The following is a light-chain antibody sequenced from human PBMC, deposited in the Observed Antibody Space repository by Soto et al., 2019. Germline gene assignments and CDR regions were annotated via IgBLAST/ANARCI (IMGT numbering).Light chain of an antibody. Sequence: QSVLTQPPSVSAAPGQRVTISCSGSSSNIPNNYVSWYQQLPGTGPKLLIYDNDKRPSGIPDRFSGSKSGTAASLAIRGLRAEDEADYYCAAWDDSLSAHVVFGGGTQLTVL. CDR2: DND. CDR1: SSNIPNNY. V-gene: IGLV1-51*01. CDR3: AAWDDSLSAHVV. J-gene: IGLJ2*01.